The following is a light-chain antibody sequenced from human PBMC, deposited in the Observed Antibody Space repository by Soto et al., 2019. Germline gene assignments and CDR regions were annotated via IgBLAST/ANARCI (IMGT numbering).Light chain of an antibody. CDR3: QTWGTGLVV. Sequence: QLVLTQSPSASASLGASVKLTCTLSSGHSSYAIAWHQQQPEKGPRYLMKLNSDGSHSKGDGIPDRFSGSRSGAERYLTISSLQSEDEADYYYQTWGTGLVVFGGGTQLTVL. V-gene: IGLV4-69*01. J-gene: IGLJ2*01. CDR1: SGHSSYA. CDR2: LNSDGSH.